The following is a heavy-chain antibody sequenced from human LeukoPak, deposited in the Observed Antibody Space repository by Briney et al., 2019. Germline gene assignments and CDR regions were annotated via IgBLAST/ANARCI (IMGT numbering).Heavy chain of an antibody. CDR2: IYPSGST. J-gene: IGHJ5*02. CDR3: ARAPTGTGGWNWFDP. D-gene: IGHD1-1*01. V-gene: IGHV4-4*07. Sequence: SETLSLTCTVSGGSISSYYWSWIRQPAGKGLELIGRIYPSGSTNYNPSLKSRVTMSVDTSKNQFSQKLSSVTAADTAVYYCARAPTGTGGWNWFDPWGQGTLVTVSS. CDR1: GGSISSYY.